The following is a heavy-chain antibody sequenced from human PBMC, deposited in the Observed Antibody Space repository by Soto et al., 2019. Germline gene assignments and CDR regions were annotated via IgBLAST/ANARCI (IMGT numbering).Heavy chain of an antibody. J-gene: IGHJ3*02. V-gene: IGHV4-59*08. CDR2: IYYSGST. Sequence: SETLSLTCTVSGGSISSYYWSWIRQPPGKGLEWIGYIYYSGSTNYNPSLKSRVTISVDTSKNQFSLKLSSVTAADTAVYYCARHRSRDFWSGFDIWGQGTMVTVSS. CDR3: ARHRSRDFWSGFDI. CDR1: GGSISSYY. D-gene: IGHD3-3*01.